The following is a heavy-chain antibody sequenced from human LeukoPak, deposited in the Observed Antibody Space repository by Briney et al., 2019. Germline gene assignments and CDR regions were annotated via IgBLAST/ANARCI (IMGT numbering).Heavy chain of an antibody. CDR2: INPNSGGT. Sequence: ASVKVSCKASGYTFTGYYMHWVRQAPGQGLEWMGWINPNSGGTNYAQKFQGRVTMTRDTSISTAYMELSRLRSDDTAVYYCARTLPLFYDSSDYYDYWGQGTLVTVSS. CDR3: ARTLPLFYDSSDYYDY. CDR1: GYTFTGYY. J-gene: IGHJ4*02. D-gene: IGHD3-22*01. V-gene: IGHV1-2*02.